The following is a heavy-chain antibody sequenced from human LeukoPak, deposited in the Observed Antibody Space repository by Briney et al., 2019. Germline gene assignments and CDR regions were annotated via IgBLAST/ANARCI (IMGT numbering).Heavy chain of an antibody. CDR2: ISSSSSYI. D-gene: IGHD2-2*03. V-gene: IGHV3-21*01. Sequence: KPGGSLRLSCAASGFTFSSYSMNWVRQAPGKGLEWVSSISSSSSYIYYADSVKGRFTISRDNAKNSLYLQMNSLRAEDTAVYYCARDELGYCSSTSCPRNYGIDVCGKGTTVTVSS. J-gene: IGHJ6*04. CDR1: GFTFSSYS. CDR3: ARDELGYCSSTSCPRNYGIDV.